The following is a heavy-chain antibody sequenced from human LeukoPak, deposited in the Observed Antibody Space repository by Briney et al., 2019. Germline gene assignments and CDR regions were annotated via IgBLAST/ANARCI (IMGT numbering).Heavy chain of an antibody. J-gene: IGHJ4*02. CDR2: TYYSGST. D-gene: IGHD6-19*01. Sequence: PSETLSLTCTVSGGSISSYYWSWIRQPPGKGLEWIGYTYYSGSTNYNPSLKSQVTISVDTSKNQFSLKLSSVTAADTAVYYCAWGGGYSSGWYPLDFWGQGTLVTVSS. V-gene: IGHV4-59*08. CDR3: AWGGGYSSGWYPLDF. CDR1: GGSISSYY.